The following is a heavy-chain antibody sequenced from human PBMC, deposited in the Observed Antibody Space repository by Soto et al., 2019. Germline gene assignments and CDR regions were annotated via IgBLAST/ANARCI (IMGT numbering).Heavy chain of an antibody. CDR3: ARSSSDSRGLYCLDF. D-gene: IGHD3-22*01. CDR2: IYHSGST. J-gene: IGHJ4*02. V-gene: IGHV4-61*01. Sequence: QVQLQESGPGLVKPSETLSLTCTVSGGSVSSGSYYWSWIRQPPGKGMEWIGYIYHSGSTKYNPSLKSRFTISVDTSKNQFSLKVRSVTAADTAVYYCARSSSDSRGLYCLDFWCQGTLVTVSS. CDR1: GGSVSSGSYY.